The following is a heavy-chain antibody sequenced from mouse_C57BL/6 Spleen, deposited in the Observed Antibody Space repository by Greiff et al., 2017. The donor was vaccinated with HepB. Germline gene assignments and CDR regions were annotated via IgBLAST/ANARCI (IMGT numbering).Heavy chain of an antibody. CDR1: GYTFTSYW. D-gene: IGHD1-1*01. CDR3: ARGGGKDAMDY. Sequence: VQLQQPGAELVRPGSSVKLSCKASGYTFTSYWMHWVKQRPIKGLEWIGNIDPSDSETHYNQKFKDKATLTVDKSSSTAYMQLSSLTSEDSAVYYCARGGGKDAMDYWGQGTSVTVSS. V-gene: IGHV1-52*01. J-gene: IGHJ4*01. CDR2: IDPSDSET.